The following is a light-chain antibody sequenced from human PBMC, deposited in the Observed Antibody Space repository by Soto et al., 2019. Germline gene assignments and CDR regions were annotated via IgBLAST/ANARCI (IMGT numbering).Light chain of an antibody. CDR1: QSVRSRS. CDR3: QQYGSSIT. CDR2: GAS. V-gene: IGKV3-20*01. J-gene: IGKJ5*01. Sequence: EIVLTPSPYTLSLSPGERATLSCRASQSVRSRSLAWYQHNPGQAPRLLMYGASSRATGIPDRFSGSGSGTDFTLTISRLEPEDFAVYYCQQYGSSITFGQGTRREIK.